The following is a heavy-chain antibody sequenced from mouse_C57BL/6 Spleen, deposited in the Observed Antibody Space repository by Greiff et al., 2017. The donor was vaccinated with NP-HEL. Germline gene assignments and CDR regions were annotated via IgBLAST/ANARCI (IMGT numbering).Heavy chain of an antibody. CDR1: GYAFSSYW. Sequence: QVQLQQSGAELVKPGASVKISCKASGYAFSSYWMNWVKQRPGKGLEWIGQIYPGDGDTNYNGKFKGKATLTADKSSSTAYMQLSSLTSEDSAVYFCARPHYGSSLAWFAYWGQGTLVTVSA. CDR2: IYPGDGDT. D-gene: IGHD1-1*01. J-gene: IGHJ3*01. CDR3: ARPHYGSSLAWFAY. V-gene: IGHV1-80*01.